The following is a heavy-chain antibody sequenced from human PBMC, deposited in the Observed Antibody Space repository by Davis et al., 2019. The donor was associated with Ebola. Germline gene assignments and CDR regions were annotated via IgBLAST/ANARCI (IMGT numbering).Heavy chain of an antibody. Sequence: GESLKISCAASGFTFDDYAMHWVRQAPRKGLEWVSAISGSGGRTYYADSVKGRFTISKDNSKNTLYLQTNSLRAEDTAVYYCAKSYGDYYYYGMDVWGQGTTVTVSS. J-gene: IGHJ6*02. CDR1: GFTFDDYA. CDR3: AKSYGDYYYYGMDV. CDR2: ISGSGGRT. V-gene: IGHV3-23*01. D-gene: IGHD4-17*01.